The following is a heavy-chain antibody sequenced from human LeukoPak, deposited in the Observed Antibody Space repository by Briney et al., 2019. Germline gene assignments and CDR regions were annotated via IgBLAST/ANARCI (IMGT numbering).Heavy chain of an antibody. Sequence: PGGSLRLSCAASGFTFSSYGMSWVRQAPGKGLEWVSGISDSGGSTYYADSVKGRFTISRDNSKNTLYLQMNSLRAEDTAVYYCASCYGDYSNWFDPWGQGTLVTVSS. CDR1: GFTFSSYG. V-gene: IGHV3-23*01. J-gene: IGHJ5*02. CDR3: ASCYGDYSNWFDP. CDR2: ISDSGGST. D-gene: IGHD4-17*01.